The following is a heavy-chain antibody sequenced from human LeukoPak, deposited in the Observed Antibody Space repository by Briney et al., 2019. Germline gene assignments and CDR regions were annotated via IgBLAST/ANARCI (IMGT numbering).Heavy chain of an antibody. V-gene: IGHV1-18*01. CDR3: ARAPYYYYYYMDV. CDR1: GYTFTSYG. Sequence: ASVKVSCKASGYTFTSYGISWVRQAPGQGLEWMGWISAYNGNTNYAQKLQGRVTMTTDTSTRTAYMELRSLRSDATAVYYCARAPYYYYYYMDVWGKGTTVTVSS. CDR2: ISAYNGNT. J-gene: IGHJ6*03.